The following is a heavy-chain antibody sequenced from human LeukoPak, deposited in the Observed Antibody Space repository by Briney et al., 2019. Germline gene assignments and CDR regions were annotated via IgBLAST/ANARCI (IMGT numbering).Heavy chain of an antibody. D-gene: IGHD1-1*01. V-gene: IGHV4-34*01. Sequence: SETLSLTRAVYGGSFSGYYWSWIRQPPGKGLEWIGEINHSGSTNYNPSLKSRVTISVDTSKNQFSLKLSSVTAADTAVYYCARAPRTTYYFDYWGQGTLVTVSS. CDR3: ARAPRTTYYFDY. J-gene: IGHJ4*02. CDR2: INHSGST. CDR1: GGSFSGYY.